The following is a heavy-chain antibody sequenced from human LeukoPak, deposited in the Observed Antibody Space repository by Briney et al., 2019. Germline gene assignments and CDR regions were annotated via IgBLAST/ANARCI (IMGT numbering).Heavy chain of an antibody. J-gene: IGHJ4*02. CDR2: INPSGGST. CDR1: GYSFTSYY. D-gene: IGHD6-19*01. Sequence: ASVKVSCRASGYSFTSYYIHCVRQAPGQGLEWMGIINPSGGSTSYAQKFQGRVTMTRDTSTSTVYMELSGLRYEDTAVYYCARGVVAGNLDSWGQGTLVTVSS. CDR3: ARGVVAGNLDS. V-gene: IGHV1-46*01.